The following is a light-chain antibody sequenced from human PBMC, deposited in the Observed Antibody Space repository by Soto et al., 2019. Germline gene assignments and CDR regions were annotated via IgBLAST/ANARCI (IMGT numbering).Light chain of an antibody. CDR3: GSWDSSLSAYV. CDR2: DDN. J-gene: IGLJ1*01. V-gene: IGLV1-51*01. CDR1: TSNVGKNF. Sequence: QSVLTQPPSISAAPGHNITISCSGSTSNVGKNFVAWYQQRPGTGPTVVIYDDNKRPSGIPDRFSGSKSGTSATLGITGFQTGDEADYYCGSWDSSLSAYVFGTGTKLTVL.